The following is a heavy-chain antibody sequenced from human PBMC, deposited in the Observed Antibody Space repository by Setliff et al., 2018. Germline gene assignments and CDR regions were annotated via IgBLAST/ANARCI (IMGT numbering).Heavy chain of an antibody. Sequence: PSETLSLTCSVSGDSIISSRYYWGWIRQPPGKGLEWIASIFYSGSTYYNPSLKSRVTISEDTSKNQLSLKVDSLTAAYTAVYYCARTGTYRYLDYWGQGALVTVAS. D-gene: IGHD1-1*01. V-gene: IGHV4-39*01. CDR1: GDSIISSRYY. CDR2: IFYSGST. J-gene: IGHJ4*02. CDR3: ARTGTYRYLDY.